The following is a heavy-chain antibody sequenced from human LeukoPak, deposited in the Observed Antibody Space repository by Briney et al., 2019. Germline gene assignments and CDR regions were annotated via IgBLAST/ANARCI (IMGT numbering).Heavy chain of an antibody. CDR1: GGSISSYY. Sequence: SETLSLTCTVSGGSISSYYWSWIRQPPGKGLEWIGYIYYSGSTNYNPSLKSRVTISVDTSKNQFSLKLSSVTAADTAVYYCARTYCSGGSCYSRVGYFDCWGQGTLVTVSS. J-gene: IGHJ4*02. D-gene: IGHD2-15*01. V-gene: IGHV4-59*12. CDR3: ARTYCSGGSCYSRVGYFDC. CDR2: IYYSGST.